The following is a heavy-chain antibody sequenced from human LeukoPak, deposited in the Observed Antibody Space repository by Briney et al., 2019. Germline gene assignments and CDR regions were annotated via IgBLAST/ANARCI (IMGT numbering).Heavy chain of an antibody. V-gene: IGHV4-59*05. Sequence: SETLSLTCTVSGGSISSYYWSWIRQPAGKGLEWIGSIYYSGSTYYNPSLKSRVTISVDTSKNQFSLKLSSVTAADTAVYYCARRAGGSNWFDPWGQGTLVTVSS. J-gene: IGHJ5*02. CDR2: IYYSGST. D-gene: IGHD2-15*01. CDR1: GGSISSYY. CDR3: ARRAGGSNWFDP.